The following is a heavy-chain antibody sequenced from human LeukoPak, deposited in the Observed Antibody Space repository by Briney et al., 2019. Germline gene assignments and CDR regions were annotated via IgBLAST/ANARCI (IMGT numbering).Heavy chain of an antibody. CDR1: GYTFTTYD. CDR2: NSAYNGNT. Sequence: ASVKVSCKASGYTFTTYDINWARQATGQGLEWMGWNSAYNGNTNYAQKLQGRVTMTTDTSTSTAYMELRSLRSDDTAVYYCARDISFGVVKSDAFDIWGQGTMVTVSS. J-gene: IGHJ3*02. D-gene: IGHD3-3*01. CDR3: ARDISFGVVKSDAFDI. V-gene: IGHV1-18*04.